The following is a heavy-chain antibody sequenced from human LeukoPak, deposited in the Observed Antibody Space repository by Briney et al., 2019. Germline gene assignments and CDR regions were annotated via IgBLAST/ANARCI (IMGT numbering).Heavy chain of an antibody. J-gene: IGHJ5*02. V-gene: IGHV4-39*07. Sequence: SETLSLTCTVSGDSISSTSYFWGWIRQPPGKGLEWIGSIYNSGRSHYNPSLKSRVTISVDTSKNQFSLKLSSVTAADTAMYFCSREQIRGSGSYYYNLFDPWGQGALVTVSS. D-gene: IGHD3-10*01. CDR1: GDSISSTSYF. CDR2: IYNSGRS. CDR3: SREQIRGSGSYYYNLFDP.